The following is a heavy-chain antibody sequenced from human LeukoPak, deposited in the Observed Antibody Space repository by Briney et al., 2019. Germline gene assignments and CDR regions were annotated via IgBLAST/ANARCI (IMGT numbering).Heavy chain of an antibody. J-gene: IGHJ4*01. CDR2: IGSDGTKK. CDR1: GFIFSDHA. D-gene: IGHD5/OR15-5a*01. Sequence: GGSLRLSCVASGFIFSDHAFHWVRQSPDKGLEWVALIGSDGTKKYYADSVQGRFTVSRENSKNTLFLQMNTVRADDTAVYFCARQMTSTRLFDSWGHGTLVTVSS. CDR3: ARQMTSTRLFDS. V-gene: IGHV3-30*04.